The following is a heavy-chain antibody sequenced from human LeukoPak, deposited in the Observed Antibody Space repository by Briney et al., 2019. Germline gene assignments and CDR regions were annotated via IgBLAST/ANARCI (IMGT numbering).Heavy chain of an antibody. CDR1: GGTFSSYA. CDR3: ARGSIPYIILSSYFDY. CDR2: IIPIFGTA. V-gene: IGHV1-69*13. J-gene: IGHJ4*02. D-gene: IGHD2-15*01. Sequence: SVKVSCKASGGTFSSYAISWVRQAPGQGLEWMGGIIPIFGTANYAQKFQGRVTITADESTSTAYMELSSLRAEDMAVYYCARGSIPYIILSSYFDYWGQGTLVTVSS.